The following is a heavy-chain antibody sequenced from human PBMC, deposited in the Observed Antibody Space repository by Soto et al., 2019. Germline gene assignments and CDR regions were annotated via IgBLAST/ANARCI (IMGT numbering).Heavy chain of an antibody. D-gene: IGHD5-12*01. CDR2: VSASGLNT. V-gene: IGHV3-23*01. CDR3: AKDWDSGYDFANY. CDR1: GFTFSTYA. Sequence: GGSLRLSCAASGFTFSTYAMAWVRQAPGKGLEWVSGVSASGLNTDYVDPVKGRFYISRDNSKNTLYLQMNSLRAEDTAVYYCAKDWDSGYDFANYWGQGALVTVSS. J-gene: IGHJ4*02.